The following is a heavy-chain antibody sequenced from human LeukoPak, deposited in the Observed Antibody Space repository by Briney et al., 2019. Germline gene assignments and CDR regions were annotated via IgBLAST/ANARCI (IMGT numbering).Heavy chain of an antibody. V-gene: IGHV3-9*01. Sequence: PGGSLRLSCAASGFTVSSNYMSWVRRAPGKGLEWVSGISWNSGSIGYADSVKGRFTISRDNAKNSLYLQMNSLRAEDTALYYCAKGSSYYYDSSGYYSHFDYWGQGTLVTVSS. CDR2: ISWNSGSI. CDR1: GFTVSSNY. CDR3: AKGSSYYYDSSGYYSHFDY. D-gene: IGHD3-22*01. J-gene: IGHJ4*02.